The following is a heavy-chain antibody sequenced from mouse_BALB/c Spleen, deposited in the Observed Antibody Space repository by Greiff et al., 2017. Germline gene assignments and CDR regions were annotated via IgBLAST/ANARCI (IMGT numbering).Heavy chain of an antibody. CDR2: ISYDGSN. D-gene: IGHD4-1*01. CDR1: GYSITSGYY. V-gene: IGHV3-6*02. Sequence: EVKVEESGPGLVKPSQSLSLTCSVTGYSITSGYYWNWIRQFPGNKLEWMGYISYDGSNNYNPSLKNRISITRDTSKNQFFLKLNSVTTEDTATYYCATGRYYAMDYWGQGTSVTVSP. J-gene: IGHJ4*01. CDR3: ATGRYYAMDY.